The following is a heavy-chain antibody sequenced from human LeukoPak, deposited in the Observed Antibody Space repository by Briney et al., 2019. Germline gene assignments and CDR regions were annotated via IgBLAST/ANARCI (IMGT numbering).Heavy chain of an antibody. Sequence: GASLRLSCAASGFTFSSYAMSWVRQAPGKGLEWVSAISGGGGSTYYADSVKGRFTISRDNSKNTLYLQMNSLRAEDTAVYYCAKDEPTTVTTLPYYYYYGMDVWGQGTTVTVSS. J-gene: IGHJ6*02. CDR3: AKDEPTTVTTLPYYYYYGMDV. CDR1: GFTFSSYA. CDR2: ISGGGGST. V-gene: IGHV3-23*01. D-gene: IGHD4-11*01.